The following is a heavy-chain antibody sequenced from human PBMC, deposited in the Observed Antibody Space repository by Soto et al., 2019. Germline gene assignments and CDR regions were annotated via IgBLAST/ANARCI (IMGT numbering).Heavy chain of an antibody. CDR2: MSWDDDK. D-gene: IGHD6-13*01. J-gene: IGHJ4*02. Sequence: SGPTLVNPTQTLTLTCTFSGCSLSTSGAGVGWIRHPPRKALEWLALMSWDDDKRYSQYMKSRFSITNAHTKRHMFHTMNNMDPVDTATYYRAQHGIAAAGTGCDYCRQGTLITASS. V-gene: IGHV2-5*02. CDR3: AQHGIAAAGTGCDY. CDR1: GCSLSTSGAG.